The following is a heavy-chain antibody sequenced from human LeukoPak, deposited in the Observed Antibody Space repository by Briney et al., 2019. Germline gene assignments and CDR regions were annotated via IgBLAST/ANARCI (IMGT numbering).Heavy chain of an antibody. Sequence: SVKVSCKASGGTFSSYAISWVRQAPGQGLEWMGGIIPIFGTANYAQKFQGRVTITTDESTSTAYMELSSLRSEDTAVYYCARAEDTAMAPYYYYYMDVWGKGTTVTVSS. CDR2: IIPIFGTA. CDR3: ARAEDTAMAPYYYYYMDV. V-gene: IGHV1-69*05. D-gene: IGHD5-18*01. CDR1: GGTFSSYA. J-gene: IGHJ6*03.